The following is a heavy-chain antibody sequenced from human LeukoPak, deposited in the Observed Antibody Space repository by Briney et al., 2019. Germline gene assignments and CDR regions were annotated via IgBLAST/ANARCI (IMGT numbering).Heavy chain of an antibody. CDR2: IYHSGST. D-gene: IGHD3-10*01. J-gene: IGHJ4*02. V-gene: IGHV4-59*12. CDR3: ARSGKYGPEKFDY. CDR1: GGSISSYY. Sequence: AETLSLTCTASGGSISSYYWSWIRQPPGKGLEWIGYIYHSGSTIFSPSLKSRVAISVDTSKNQFSLKLSSVTAADTAVYYCARSGKYGPEKFDYWGQATLVTVPS.